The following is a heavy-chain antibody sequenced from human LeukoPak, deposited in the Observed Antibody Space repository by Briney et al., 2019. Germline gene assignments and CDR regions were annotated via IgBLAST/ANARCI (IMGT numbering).Heavy chain of an antibody. CDR1: GYTFTSYY. V-gene: IGHV1-46*01. Sequence: ASVKVSCKASGYTFTSYYMHWLRQAPGQGLEWMGIINPSGGSTSYAQKFQGRVTMTRDTSTSTVYMELSSLRSEDTAVYYCARDGSIAAAGDEGGYWGQGTLVTVSS. J-gene: IGHJ4*02. CDR3: ARDGSIAAAGDEGGY. CDR2: INPSGGST. D-gene: IGHD6-13*01.